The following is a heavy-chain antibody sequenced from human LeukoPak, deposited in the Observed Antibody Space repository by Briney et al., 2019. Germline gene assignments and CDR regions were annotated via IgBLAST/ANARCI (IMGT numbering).Heavy chain of an antibody. CDR1: GYTFTSYD. CDR2: MNPTSGNT. D-gene: IGHD3-10*01. CDR3: ARGGVKYYGSGSYYNARFFIWFDP. J-gene: IGHJ5*02. Sequence: GASVKVSCKASGYTFTSYDINWVRQATGQGLEWMGWMNPTSGNTGYAQKFQGRVTMTRNTSISTAYMELSSLRSEDTAVYYCARGGVKYYGSGSYYNARFFIWFDPWGEGTLVTVSS. V-gene: IGHV1-8*01.